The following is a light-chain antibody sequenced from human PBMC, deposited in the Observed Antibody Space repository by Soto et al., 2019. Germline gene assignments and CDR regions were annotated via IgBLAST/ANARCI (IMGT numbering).Light chain of an antibody. Sequence: DIQMTQSPSYLSASVGDRVTITCRANERIYTFLNWYQQKPGQAPKLLIYTASTLQSGVPSRFSGSGSGTDFTLTISSLQPEDSAIYYCQQSKSTPPTFGQGTRLEIK. CDR1: ERIYTF. J-gene: IGKJ5*01. CDR2: TAS. V-gene: IGKV1-39*01. CDR3: QQSKSTPPT.